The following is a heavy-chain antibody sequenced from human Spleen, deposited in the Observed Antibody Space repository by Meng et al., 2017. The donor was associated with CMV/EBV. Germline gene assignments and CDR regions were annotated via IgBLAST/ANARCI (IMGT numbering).Heavy chain of an antibody. CDR2: IKQDGSEK. CDR1: GLTFSNFW. V-gene: IGHV3-7*03. J-gene: IGHJ6*02. Sequence: GGSLRLSCVGSGLTFSNFWRNWVRQAPGKGLEWVANIKQDGSEKYYVDSVKGRITISRDNSKNTLSLQMISLRVEDTAVYYCAKDRVGVAGNYFAMDVWGQRTTVTVSS. CDR3: AKDRVGVAGNYFAMDV. D-gene: IGHD6-19*01.